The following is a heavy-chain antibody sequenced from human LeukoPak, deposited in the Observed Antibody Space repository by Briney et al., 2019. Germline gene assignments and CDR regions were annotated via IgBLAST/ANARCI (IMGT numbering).Heavy chain of an antibody. CDR1: GFTFSSYG. CDR2: IWYDGSNK. Sequence: GRSLGLSCAASGFTFSSYGMHWVRQAPGKGLEWVADIWYDGSNKYYADSVKGRFTISRDNSKNTLYLQMNSLRAEDTAVYYCARGRIAMIVGTWFDPWGQGTLVTVSS. J-gene: IGHJ5*02. V-gene: IGHV3-33*01. D-gene: IGHD3-22*01. CDR3: ARGRIAMIVGTWFDP.